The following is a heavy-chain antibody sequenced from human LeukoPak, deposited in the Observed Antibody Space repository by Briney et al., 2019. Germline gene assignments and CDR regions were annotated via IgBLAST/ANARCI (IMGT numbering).Heavy chain of an antibody. D-gene: IGHD1-26*01. CDR1: GGSISGYY. Sequence: SETLSLTCSVSGGSISGYYWSWIRQPPGKGLEYIGHIYYTGGTRYSPPLKSRVTMSVDTSKNQFSLKLSSVTAADTAVYNCARHIYEVGGPVVYWGQGTLVTASS. V-gene: IGHV4-59*08. CDR3: ARHIYEVGGPVVY. J-gene: IGHJ4*01. CDR2: IYYTGGT.